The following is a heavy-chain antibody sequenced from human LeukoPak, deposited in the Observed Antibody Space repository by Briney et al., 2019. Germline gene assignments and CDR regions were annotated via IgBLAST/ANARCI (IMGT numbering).Heavy chain of an antibody. CDR3: ASAYRGSSNAPFEY. CDR1: GFSISSYW. CDR2: IDSDGSTT. J-gene: IGHJ4*02. Sequence: GGSLRLSCAASGFSISSYWMHWVRQAPGKGLVWVSRIDSDGSTTAYADSVKGRFTVSRDNAKNTLYLQMNSLRVEDTAVYYCASAYRGSSNAPFEYWGQGTLVTVSS. D-gene: IGHD1-26*01. V-gene: IGHV3-74*01.